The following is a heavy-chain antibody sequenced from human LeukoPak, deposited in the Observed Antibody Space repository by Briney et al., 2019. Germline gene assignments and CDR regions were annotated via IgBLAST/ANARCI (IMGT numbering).Heavy chain of an antibody. V-gene: IGHV3-23*01. D-gene: IGHD4-17*01. CDR3: AKGLDYGDYSFDY. Sequence: PGGSLRLSCAASGFTFSSYAMSWVRQAPGKGLGWVSAISGSGGGTYYADSVKGRFTISRDNSKNTLYLQMNSLRAEDTAVYYCAKGLDYGDYSFDYWGQGTLVTVSS. CDR1: GFTFSSYA. CDR2: ISGSGGGT. J-gene: IGHJ4*02.